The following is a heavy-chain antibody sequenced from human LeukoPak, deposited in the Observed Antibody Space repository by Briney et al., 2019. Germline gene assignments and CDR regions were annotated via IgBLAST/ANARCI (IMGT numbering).Heavy chain of an antibody. CDR2: ISGSVGNT. CDR3: AKSDGYYYDSSAYYLDY. Sequence: GGSLRLSCAASGFTFSSYAMSWVRQAPGKGLEWVSAISGSVGNTYYTDSVKGRFTISRDNSKNTLYLQMNSLRAEDTAVYYCAKSDGYYYDSSAYYLDYWGQGTLVTVSS. J-gene: IGHJ4*02. D-gene: IGHD3-22*01. V-gene: IGHV3-23*01. CDR1: GFTFSSYA.